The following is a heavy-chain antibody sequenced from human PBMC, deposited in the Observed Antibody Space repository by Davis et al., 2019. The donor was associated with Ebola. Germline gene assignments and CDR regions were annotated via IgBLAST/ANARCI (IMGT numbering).Heavy chain of an antibody. Sequence: GESLKISCVASGFIFSASWMSWVRQAPGKGLEWVAKVNPDGSEKYYVDSVKGRFTVSRDNAKNSLFLQMDSLRAEDTAVYYCARDPDWAALDVWGQGTMVTVSS. V-gene: IGHV3-7*01. D-gene: IGHD3/OR15-3a*01. CDR3: ARDPDWAALDV. CDR1: GFIFSASW. CDR2: VNPDGSEK. J-gene: IGHJ3*01.